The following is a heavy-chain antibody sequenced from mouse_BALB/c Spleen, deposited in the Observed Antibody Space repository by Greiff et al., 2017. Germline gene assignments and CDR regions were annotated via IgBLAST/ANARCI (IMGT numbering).Heavy chain of an antibody. V-gene: IGHV2-9*02. CDR1: GFSLTSYG. Sequence: VMLVESGPGLVAPSQSLSITCTVSGFSLTSYGVHWVRQPPGKGLEWLGVIWAGGSTNYNSALMSRLSISKDNSKSQVFLKMNSLQTDDTAMYYCARVDYRYEFAYWGQGTLVTVSA. CDR3: ARVDYRYEFAY. D-gene: IGHD2-14*01. CDR2: IWAGGST. J-gene: IGHJ3*01.